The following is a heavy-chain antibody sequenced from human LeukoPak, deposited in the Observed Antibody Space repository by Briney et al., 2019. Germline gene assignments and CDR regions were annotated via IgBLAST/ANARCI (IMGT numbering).Heavy chain of an antibody. V-gene: IGHV4-59*01. CDR2: IYYSGST. J-gene: IGHJ3*01. Sequence: SETLSLTCTVSGGSISSYYWSWIRQPPGKGLEWIGYIYYSGSTNYNPSLKSRVTISVDTSKNQFSLKLRSVTAADTAVYYCARRVWIGSYDAFNVWGQGTMVTVSS. CDR1: GGSISSYY. CDR3: ARRVWIGSYDAFNV. D-gene: IGHD3-3*01.